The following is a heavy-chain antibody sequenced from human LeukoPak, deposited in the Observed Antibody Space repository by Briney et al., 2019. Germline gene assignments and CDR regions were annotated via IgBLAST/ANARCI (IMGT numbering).Heavy chain of an antibody. CDR2: ISSYNDNT. Sequence: GASVKVACKASGYTFTDYYMDWVRQAPGQGLEWMGWISSYNDNTNYAQKLQGRVTMTTDTSTSTAYMELRSLRSDDTAVYYCARGQPAYYVWGSFSSPYYFDYWGQGTLVTVSS. CDR1: GYTFTDYY. V-gene: IGHV1-18*04. CDR3: ARGQPAYYVWGSFSSPYYFDY. D-gene: IGHD3-16*01. J-gene: IGHJ4*02.